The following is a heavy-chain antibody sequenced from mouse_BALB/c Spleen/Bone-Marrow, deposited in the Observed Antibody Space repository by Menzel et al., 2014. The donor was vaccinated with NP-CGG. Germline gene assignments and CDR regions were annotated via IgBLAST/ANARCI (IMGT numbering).Heavy chain of an antibody. CDR3: ARKDGGSYVMDY. V-gene: IGHV2-6-4*01. CDR1: GFSLSRYN. J-gene: IGHJ4*01. D-gene: IGHD2-3*01. Sequence: VKLMESGPGLVAPSQNLSITCTVSGFSLSRYNIHWIRQPPGKGLEWLGMIWGGGGTDHNSALKSRLRISKDNSKSQIFLKINSLQIDDTAMYYCARKDGGSYVMDYWGQGTSVTVSA. CDR2: IWGGGGT.